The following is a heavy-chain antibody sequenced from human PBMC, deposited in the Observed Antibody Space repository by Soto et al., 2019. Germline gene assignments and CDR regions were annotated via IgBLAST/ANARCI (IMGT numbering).Heavy chain of an antibody. J-gene: IGHJ5*02. Sequence: EVQLLESGGGLVQPGGSLRLSCAASGFTFSSYAMSWVRQAPGKGLEWVSAISGSGGSTYYADSVKGRFTISRDNSKXPXFLQMNSLGAEDTAVYYCAKASGGSSRRVRNNGFDPWGQGTLVTVSS. D-gene: IGHD1-26*01. CDR2: ISGSGGST. CDR3: AKASGGSSRRVRNNGFDP. V-gene: IGHV3-23*01. CDR1: GFTFSSYA.